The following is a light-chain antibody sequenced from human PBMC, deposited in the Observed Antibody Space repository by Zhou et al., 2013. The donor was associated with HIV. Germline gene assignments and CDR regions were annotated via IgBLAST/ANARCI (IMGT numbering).Light chain of an antibody. CDR2: VGS. Sequence: DIVMTQSPLSLPVTPGEPASISCRSNQSLLYYNGHNYLEWYLQKPGQSPKLLIYVGSTRATGVPDRFSGSGSGTEFTLTITSLQPDDFATYYCQQYHSSSQTFGQGTKVDIK. V-gene: IGKV2-28*01. CDR3: QQYHSSSQT. J-gene: IGKJ1*01. CDR1: QSLLYYNGHNY.